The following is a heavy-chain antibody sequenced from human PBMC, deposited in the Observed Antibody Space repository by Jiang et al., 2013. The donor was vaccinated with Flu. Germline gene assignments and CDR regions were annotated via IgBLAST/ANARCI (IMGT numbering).Heavy chain of an antibody. CDR3: ARSSGGGSFCLDN. CDR1: GYTFTGYY. J-gene: IGHJ4*02. CDR2: IDPKSGGT. D-gene: IGHD1-26*01. Sequence: KVSCKASGYTFTGYYVHWVRQAAGQGLERVGWIDPKSGGTNYAQKFQGRVTMTRDTSISTAYMELSRLTSDDTAVYYCARSSGGGSFCLDNWGQGTLVTVSS. V-gene: IGHV1-2*02.